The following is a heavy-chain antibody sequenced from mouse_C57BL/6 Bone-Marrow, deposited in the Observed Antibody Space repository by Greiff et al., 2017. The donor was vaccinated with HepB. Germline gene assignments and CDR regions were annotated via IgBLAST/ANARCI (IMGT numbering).Heavy chain of an antibody. J-gene: IGHJ1*03. CDR1: GYTFTDYY. CDR3: ARVHYYGRIWYFDV. D-gene: IGHD1-1*01. Sequence: EVQLQQSGPELVKPGASVKISCKASGYTFTDYYMNWVKQSHGKSLEWIGDINPNNGGTSYNQKFKGKATLTVDKSSSTAYMELRSLTSEDSAVYYCARVHYYGRIWYFDVWGTGTTVTVSS. CDR2: INPNNGGT. V-gene: IGHV1-26*01.